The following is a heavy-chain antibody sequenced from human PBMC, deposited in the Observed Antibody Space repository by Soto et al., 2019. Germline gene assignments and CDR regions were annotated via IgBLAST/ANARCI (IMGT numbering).Heavy chain of an antibody. CDR2: ISAYNGNA. CDR1: GYTFSSYG. CDR3: SRDGSESCRGGSCYSQDY. V-gene: IGHV1-18*01. D-gene: IGHD2-15*01. J-gene: IGHJ4*02. Sequence: QVQLVRSGAEVKKPGASVKVSCKASGYTFSSYGFSWVRQAPGQGLEWTGWISAYNGNADYAQNFQGRVTMPTDTSTSTAYMELRSLRSVDTAVYYCSRDGSESCRGGSCYSQDYWGQGTLVTVSS.